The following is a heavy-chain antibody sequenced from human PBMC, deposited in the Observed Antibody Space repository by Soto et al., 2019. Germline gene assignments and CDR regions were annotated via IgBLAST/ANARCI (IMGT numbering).Heavy chain of an antibody. V-gene: IGHV1-2*02. CDR2: INPNSGGT. Sequence: ASLKGSCKTSGYTFTVDYMDWVRQAPGQGLEWMGWINPNSGGTNYAQKFQGRVTMTRDTSISTAYMELSRLRSDDTAVYYCARSLVTTLAFDIWGQGTMVTVSS. CDR1: GYTFTVDY. D-gene: IGHD4-17*01. J-gene: IGHJ3*02. CDR3: ARSLVTTLAFDI.